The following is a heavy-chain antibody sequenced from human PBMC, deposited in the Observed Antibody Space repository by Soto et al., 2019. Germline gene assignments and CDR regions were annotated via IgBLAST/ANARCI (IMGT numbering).Heavy chain of an antibody. J-gene: IGHJ5*02. V-gene: IGHV4-4*02. CDR3: ARDRIVGATGGAYWFDP. Sequence: QVQLQESGPGLVKPSGTLSLTCAVSGGSISSSNWWSWVRQPPGKGLEWIGEIYHSGSTNYNPSPKSRVTISVXXSXNXXSLKLGSVTAADTAVYYCARDRIVGATGGAYWFDPWGQGTLVTVSS. CDR1: GGSISSSNW. CDR2: IYHSGST. D-gene: IGHD1-26*01.